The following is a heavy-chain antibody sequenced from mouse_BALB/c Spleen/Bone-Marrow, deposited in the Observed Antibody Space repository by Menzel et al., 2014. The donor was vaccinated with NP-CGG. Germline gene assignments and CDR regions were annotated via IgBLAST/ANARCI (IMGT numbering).Heavy chain of an antibody. CDR1: GYTFTDYW. J-gene: IGHJ4*01. D-gene: IGHD6-5*01. V-gene: IGHV1-63*02. CDR3: ASMRSYAMDY. Sequence: VQLQQSGAELVRPGTSVKISCKASGYTFTDYWLGWVKQRPGQGLEWIGDIYPGGGYTNYNEKFKGKATLTADTSSSTAYMQLSSLTSEDSAVYFCASMRSYAMDYWGQGTSVTVSS. CDR2: IYPGGGYT.